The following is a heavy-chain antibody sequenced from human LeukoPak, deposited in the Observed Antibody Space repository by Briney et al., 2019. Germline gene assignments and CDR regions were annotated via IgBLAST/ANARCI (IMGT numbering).Heavy chain of an antibody. CDR2: ISNGGSAT. CDR1: GFTFSSYG. D-gene: IGHD3-10*02. Sequence: GGSLRLSCAASGFTFSSYGMHWVRQTPGKGLEWVASISNGGSATYYVDSVRGRFTISRDDAKNSLFLQMNGLRADDTAVYYCTRENYVPDSWGQGTLVTVSS. CDR3: TRENYVPDS. J-gene: IGHJ4*02. V-gene: IGHV3-7*03.